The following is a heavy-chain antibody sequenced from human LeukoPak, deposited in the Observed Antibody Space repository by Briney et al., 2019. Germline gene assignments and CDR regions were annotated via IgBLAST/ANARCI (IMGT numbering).Heavy chain of an antibody. CDR1: GFTLSSYS. V-gene: IGHV3-21*06. Sequence: GGSLRLSCAASGFTLSSYSMNWVRRAPGKGLEWVSSISTSSSYIYYADSVKGRFTTSRDNAENSLYLQLDSLRDEDTAVYFCARIRPGYYFDFWGQGTLITVSS. D-gene: IGHD3-9*01. CDR3: ARIRPGYYFDF. J-gene: IGHJ4*02. CDR2: ISTSSSYI.